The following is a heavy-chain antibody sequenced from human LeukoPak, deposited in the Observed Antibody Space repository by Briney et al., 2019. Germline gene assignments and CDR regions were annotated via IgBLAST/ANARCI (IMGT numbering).Heavy chain of an antibody. D-gene: IGHD3-9*01. J-gene: IGHJ4*02. CDR2: INSDGSST. CDR3: ARAGELRYFDWLSY. Sequence: GGFLRLSCAASGFTFSSYWMHWVRQAPGKGRVWVARINSDGSSTSYADSVKGRFTISRENAKNTMYLQMNSLRAEDTAVYYCARAGELRYFDWLSYWGQGTLVTVSS. CDR1: GFTFSSYW. V-gene: IGHV3-74*01.